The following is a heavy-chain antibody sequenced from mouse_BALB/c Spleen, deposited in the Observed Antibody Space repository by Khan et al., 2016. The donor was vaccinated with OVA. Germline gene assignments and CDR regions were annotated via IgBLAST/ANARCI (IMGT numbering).Heavy chain of an antibody. CDR3: AGPGYDGYYDY. D-gene: IGHD2-3*01. Sequence: QVQLQQSGPELVRPGVSVKISCKGSGYTFTDYAMYWVKQSHAESLEWIGLISTYSGNTYYNQKFKGKATLTVDKSSTTAYMELARLTSEDSAIXYCAGPGYDGYYDYWGQGTPLTVSS. CDR2: ISTYSGNT. CDR1: GYTFTDYA. V-gene: IGHV1S137*01. J-gene: IGHJ2*01.